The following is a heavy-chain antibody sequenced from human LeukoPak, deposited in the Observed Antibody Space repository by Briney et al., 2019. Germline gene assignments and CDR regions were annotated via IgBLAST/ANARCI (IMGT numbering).Heavy chain of an antibody. CDR3: ARSMTTRYRKGWFDP. D-gene: IGHD2/OR15-2a*01. CDR2: IIPIFGTA. J-gene: IGHJ5*02. CDR1: GGTFISYA. Sequence: ASVKVSCKASGGTFISYAISWVRQAPGQGLEWMGGIIPIFGTANYAQKFQGRVTITADKSTSTAYMELSSLRPEDTAVYYCARSMTTRYRKGWFDPWGQGTLVTVSS. V-gene: IGHV1-69*06.